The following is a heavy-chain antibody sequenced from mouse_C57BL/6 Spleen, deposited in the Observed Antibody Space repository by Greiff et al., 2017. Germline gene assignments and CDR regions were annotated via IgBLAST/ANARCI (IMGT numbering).Heavy chain of an antibody. Sequence: VQLQQPGAELVKPGASVKLSCKASGYTFTSYWMHWVKQRPGRGLEWIGRIDPNSGGTKYNEKFKSKATLTVDKPSSTAYMQLSSLASEDSAVYCCASSYYYGSSYGRFDVWGTGTTVTVSS. CDR2: IDPNSGGT. CDR3: ASSYYYGSSYGRFDV. D-gene: IGHD1-1*01. J-gene: IGHJ1*03. V-gene: IGHV1-72*01. CDR1: GYTFTSYW.